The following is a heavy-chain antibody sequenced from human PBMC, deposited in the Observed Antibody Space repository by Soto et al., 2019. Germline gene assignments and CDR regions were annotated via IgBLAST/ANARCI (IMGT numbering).Heavy chain of an antibody. Sequence: PSETLSLTCTVSGGSISSYYWSWIRQPPGKGLEWIGYIYYSGSTNYNPSLKSRVTISVDTSKNLFSLKLSSVTAADTAVYYCARTLTTMVRGVIVTPYYFDYWGQGTLVTVSS. CDR2: IYYSGST. CDR1: GGSISSYY. CDR3: ARTLTTMVRGVIVTPYYFDY. J-gene: IGHJ4*02. V-gene: IGHV4-59*01. D-gene: IGHD3-10*01.